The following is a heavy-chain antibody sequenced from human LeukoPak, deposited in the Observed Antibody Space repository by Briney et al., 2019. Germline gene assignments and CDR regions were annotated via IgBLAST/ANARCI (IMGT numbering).Heavy chain of an antibody. CDR3: ARSWGLYSGSYLGWFDP. D-gene: IGHD1-26*01. Sequence: ASVKVSCKASGGTFSSYAISWVRQAPGQGLEWMGGIIPIFGTANYARKFQGRVTITTDESTSTAYMELSSLRSEDTAVYYCARSWGLYSGSYLGWFDPWGQGTLVTVSS. J-gene: IGHJ5*02. V-gene: IGHV1-69*05. CDR2: IIPIFGTA. CDR1: GGTFSSYA.